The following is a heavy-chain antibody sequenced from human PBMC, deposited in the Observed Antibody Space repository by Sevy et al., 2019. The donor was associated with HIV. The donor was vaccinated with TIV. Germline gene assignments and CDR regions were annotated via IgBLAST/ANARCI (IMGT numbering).Heavy chain of an antibody. CDR3: ARDPRMYGDYLLAYFDY. D-gene: IGHD2-8*01. J-gene: IGHJ4*02. V-gene: IGHV3-33*08. Sequence: GGSLRLSCAASGFSVSSNYMSWVRQAPGKGPEWVAVIGYDGSNKYYADSVGGRFTISRDNSKNTLFLQMDSLRAEDTAVYYCARDPRMYGDYLLAYFDYWGQGTLVTVSS. CDR2: IGYDGSNK. CDR1: GFSVSSNY.